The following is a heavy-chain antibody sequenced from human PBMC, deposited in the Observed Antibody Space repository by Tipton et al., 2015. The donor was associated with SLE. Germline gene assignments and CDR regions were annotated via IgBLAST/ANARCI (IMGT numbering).Heavy chain of an antibody. V-gene: IGHV4-30-4*01. CDR2: IYYSGST. CDR3: ARDRGGYRYYYGMDV. D-gene: IGHD3-16*01. CDR1: GGSISSGDYY. Sequence: TLSLTCTVSGGSISSGDYYWSWIRQPPGKGLEWIGYIYYSGSTYYNASLTSRVTISVDTSNNQFSLKLRSVTAADTAVYYCARDRGGYRYYYGMDVWGQGTTVTVSS. J-gene: IGHJ6*02.